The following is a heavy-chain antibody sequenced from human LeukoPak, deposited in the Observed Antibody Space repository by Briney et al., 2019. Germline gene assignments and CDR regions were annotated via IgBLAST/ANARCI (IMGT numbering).Heavy chain of an antibody. CDR2: MLPDGRDT. CDR3: SGRYGPGPV. Sequence: ASVKVSCKASGYTFAAHHIHWVRQAPGQGLEWMGWMLPDGRDTKYSQKFQDRMTLTTDTSTNTAYMELNRLIPDDTAVYYCSGRYGPGPVWGQGTLISASP. J-gene: IGHJ4*02. CDR1: GYTFAAHH. D-gene: IGHD3-10*01. V-gene: IGHV1-2*02.